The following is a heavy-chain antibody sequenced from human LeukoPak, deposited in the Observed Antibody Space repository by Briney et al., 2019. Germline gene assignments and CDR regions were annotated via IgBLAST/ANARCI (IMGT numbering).Heavy chain of an antibody. CDR3: ARDDWILNDAFDI. CDR1: GFTFSSYS. Sequence: GGSLRLSCAASGFTFSSYSMKWVRQAPGKGLEWVSSISSSSSYIYYADSVKGRFTISRDNAKNSLYLQMNSLRAEDTAVYYCARDDWILNDAFDIWGQGTMVTVSS. V-gene: IGHV3-21*01. CDR2: ISSSSSYI. D-gene: IGHD3-9*01. J-gene: IGHJ3*02.